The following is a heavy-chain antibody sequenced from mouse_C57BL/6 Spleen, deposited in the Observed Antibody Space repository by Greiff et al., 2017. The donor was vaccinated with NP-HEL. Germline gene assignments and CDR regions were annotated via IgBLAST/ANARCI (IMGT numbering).Heavy chain of an antibody. D-gene: IGHD1-1*01. J-gene: IGHJ4*01. V-gene: IGHV1-52*01. Sequence: VQLQQPGAELVRPGSSVKLSCKASGYTFTSYWMHWVKQRPIQGLEWIGNIDPSDSETHYNQKFKDKATLTVDKSSSTAYMQLSSLTSEDSAVYYCARSVVGYAMDYWGQGTSVTVSS. CDR1: GYTFTSYW. CDR2: IDPSDSET. CDR3: ARSVVGYAMDY.